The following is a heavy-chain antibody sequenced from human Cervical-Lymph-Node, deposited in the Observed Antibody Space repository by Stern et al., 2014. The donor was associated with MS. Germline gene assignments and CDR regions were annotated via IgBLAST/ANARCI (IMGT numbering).Heavy chain of an antibody. Sequence: QVQLQESGPRLVKPSATLSLTCSVSGGPISNYYWSWIRQSPGKGLEWIGYIYHSGSTDSKPPLKSRVTISVDTAKNQFSLKLRSVTAADTAVYYCARGRSGWYGGGGEFDPWGQGNLVTVSS. V-gene: IGHV4-59*01. CDR3: ARGRSGWYGGGGEFDP. CDR1: GGPISNYY. J-gene: IGHJ5*02. CDR2: IYHSGST. D-gene: IGHD6-19*01.